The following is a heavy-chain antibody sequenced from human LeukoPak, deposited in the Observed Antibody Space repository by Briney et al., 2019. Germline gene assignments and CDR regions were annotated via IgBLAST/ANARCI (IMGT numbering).Heavy chain of an antibody. CDR2: IYYSGST. V-gene: IGHV4-59*08. CDR1: GGSISSYY. D-gene: IGHD2-2*01. J-gene: IGHJ4*02. Sequence: PSETPSLTCTVSGGSISSYYWSWIRQPPGKGLEWIGYIYYSGSTNYNPSLKSRVTISVDTSKNQFSLKLSSVTAADTAVYHCASSSTSSLFDYWGQGTLVTVSS. CDR3: ASSSTSSLFDY.